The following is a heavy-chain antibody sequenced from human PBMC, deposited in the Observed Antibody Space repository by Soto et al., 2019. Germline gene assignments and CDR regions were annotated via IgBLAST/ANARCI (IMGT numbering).Heavy chain of an antibody. CDR3: ARDTGLYHDGMDV. V-gene: IGHV3-9*01. CDR2: NRWKSDSE. CDR1: GFTFDDHD. J-gene: IGHJ6*02. D-gene: IGHD2-2*01. Sequence: EVLLLESGGGFVQPGGSLRLSCEASGFTFDDHDMHWVRQRPGGGLEWVAGNRWKSDSEGYGDSVKGRFSISRDNIQHSVNLQMNSLRPEDTALYYCARDTGLYHDGMDVWGQGTRVTGYS.